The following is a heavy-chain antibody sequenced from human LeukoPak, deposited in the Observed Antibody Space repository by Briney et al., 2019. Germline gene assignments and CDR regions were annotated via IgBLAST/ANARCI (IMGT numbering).Heavy chain of an antibody. Sequence: GGSLRLSCAASGFTFSNYKMNWVRQAPGKGLEWVSSISSTSTYINYADSVKGRLTISRDNAKKSLYLQMNSLRAEDTAFYYCARVGYSSGWRAPDFDYWGQGTLVTVSS. V-gene: IGHV3-21*01. J-gene: IGHJ4*02. CDR1: GFTFSNYK. D-gene: IGHD6-19*01. CDR3: ARVGYSSGWRAPDFDY. CDR2: ISSTSTYI.